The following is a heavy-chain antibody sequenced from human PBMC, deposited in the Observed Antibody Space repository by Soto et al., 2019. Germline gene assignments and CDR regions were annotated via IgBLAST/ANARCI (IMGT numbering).Heavy chain of an antibody. CDR3: THLRAGLNGV. CDR1: GFSLSTSAVG. V-gene: IGHV2-5*01. D-gene: IGHD4-17*01. J-gene: IGHJ4*02. CDR2: IYWNDDK. Sequence: QITLKESGPTLVKPTQTLTLTCTFSGFSLSTSAVGLCWIRQPPGKALEWLALIYWNDDKRYSPSLEIRLTTNKPASKAQVVLTVTIMHPVDTATSYCTHLRAGLNGVWGKGTLVPVSS.